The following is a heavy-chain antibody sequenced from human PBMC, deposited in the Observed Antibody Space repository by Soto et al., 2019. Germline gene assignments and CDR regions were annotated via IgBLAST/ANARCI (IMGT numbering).Heavy chain of an antibody. CDR1: GFTFNSYA. Sequence: GGSLRLSCAASGFTFNSYAMSWVRQAPGKGLEWVSTIIGSGGSTYYADSVKGRFSVSRDNSKNTLYLQMNSLRAEDTAVYYCAKATATGGGAFDICGQGTMVTVSS. V-gene: IGHV3-23*01. CDR3: AKATATGGGAFDI. D-gene: IGHD2-8*02. J-gene: IGHJ3*02. CDR2: IIGSGGST.